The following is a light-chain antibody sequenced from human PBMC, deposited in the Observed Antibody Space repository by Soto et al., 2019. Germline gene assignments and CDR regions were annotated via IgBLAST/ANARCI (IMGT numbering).Light chain of an antibody. CDR2: GNS. CDR1: SSNIGAGYD. V-gene: IGLV1-40*01. CDR3: QSYDSSLSVV. Sequence: QSVLTQPPSVSGAPGQRVTISCTGSSSNIGAGYDVHWYQQLPGTAPKLLIYGNSNRPSGVPDRFSGCKSGPSASLAITGLQAEDEADYYCQSYDSSLSVVFGGGTKLTVL. J-gene: IGLJ2*01.